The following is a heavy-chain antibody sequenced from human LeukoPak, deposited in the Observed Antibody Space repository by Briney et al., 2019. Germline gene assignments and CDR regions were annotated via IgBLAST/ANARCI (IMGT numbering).Heavy chain of an antibody. V-gene: IGHV4-34*01. CDR1: GGSFSGYY. CDR2: INHSGST. J-gene: IGHJ2*01. CDR3: ARGHSSSWTDPVL. D-gene: IGHD6-13*01. Sequence: SETLSLTCAVYGGSFSGYYWSWIRQPPGKGLEWIGEINHSGSTNYNPSLKSRVTISVDTSKNQFSLKLSSVTAADTAVYYCARGHSSSWTDPVLWGRGTLVTVSS.